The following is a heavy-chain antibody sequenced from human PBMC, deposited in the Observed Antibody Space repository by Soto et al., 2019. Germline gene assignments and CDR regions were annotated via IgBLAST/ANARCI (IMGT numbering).Heavy chain of an antibody. CDR1: GDTFTSHT. D-gene: IGHD2-2*01. Sequence: SVKVSCKASGDTFTSHTITWVRQAPGQGLEWVGRIIPTLGITDYAQKFQGRVTITADKSTSTAYMEVSSLRSEDTALYYCARDKYCNTATCFGYMDVWGTGTTVTVSS. CDR2: IIPTLGIT. CDR3: ARDKYCNTATCFGYMDV. J-gene: IGHJ6*03. V-gene: IGHV1-69*04.